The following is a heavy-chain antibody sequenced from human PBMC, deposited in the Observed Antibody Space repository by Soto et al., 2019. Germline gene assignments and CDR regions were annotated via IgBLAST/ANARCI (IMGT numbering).Heavy chain of an antibody. CDR3: ARDWPTHDAFDI. CDR2: ISYEGGNK. D-gene: IGHD2-15*01. Sequence: SLRLSFAASGFTFSNYAVHWVRQAPGKGLEWVAVISYEGGNKYCADSVKGRFTISRDNSKNTLYLQMNSLRPEDTAVYYCARDWPTHDAFDIWGQGTMVTVSS. J-gene: IGHJ3*02. V-gene: IGHV3-30-3*01. CDR1: GFTFSNYA.